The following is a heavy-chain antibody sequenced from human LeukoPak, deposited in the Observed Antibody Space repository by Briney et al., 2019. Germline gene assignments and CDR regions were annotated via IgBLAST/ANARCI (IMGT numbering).Heavy chain of an antibody. J-gene: IGHJ4*02. CDR2: ISGSGGST. D-gene: IGHD6-19*01. V-gene: IGHV3-23*01. CDR3: AKDQSGWYQSSHYFDY. CDR1: GFTFSSYA. Sequence: GGSLRLSCAASGFTFSSYAMSWVRQAPGKGLEWVSAISGSGGSTYYADSVKGRFTISRDNSKNTLYLQMNSLRAEDTAVYYCAKDQSGWYQSSHYFDYWGQGTLVTASS.